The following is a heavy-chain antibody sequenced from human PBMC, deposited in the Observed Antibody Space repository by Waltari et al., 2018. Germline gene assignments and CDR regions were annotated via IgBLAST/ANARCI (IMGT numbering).Heavy chain of an antibody. D-gene: IGHD7-27*01. J-gene: IGHJ3*02. CDR1: GYIFTGYY. Sequence: QVQLVQSGAEVRKPGASVKVSCKASGYIFTGYYIHWGRQAPGQGLEWMGRINPNSGGTNYAQKFQGRVTMTRDTSISTGYMELSRLRSDDTAVYYCARETGIDAFDIWGQGTMVTVSS. V-gene: IGHV1-2*06. CDR3: ARETGIDAFDI. CDR2: INPNSGGT.